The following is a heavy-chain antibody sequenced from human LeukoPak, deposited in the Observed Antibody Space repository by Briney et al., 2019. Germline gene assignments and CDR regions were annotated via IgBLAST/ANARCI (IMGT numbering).Heavy chain of an antibody. D-gene: IGHD3-3*01. Sequence: GGSLRLSCAVSGFNVRTNYMSWVRQAPGKGLEWVSVIFRDGSTYYGDSVRGQFSISRDNSKNMVFLQMNNLRAEDTAVYFCARDFFDFWGGSWVWGQGTLVAVSS. CDR1: GFNVRTNY. J-gene: IGHJ4*02. V-gene: IGHV3-53*01. CDR2: IFRDGST. CDR3: ARDFFDFWGGSWV.